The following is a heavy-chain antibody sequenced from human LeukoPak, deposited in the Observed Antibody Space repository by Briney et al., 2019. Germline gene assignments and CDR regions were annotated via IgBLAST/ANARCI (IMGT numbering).Heavy chain of an antibody. Sequence: SETLSLTCAVYGGSFSGYYWSWIRQPPGKGLEWIGEINHSGSTNYNPSLKSRVTISVDTSKNQLSLKLSSVTAADTAVYYCARPGIPGSSETLDYWGQGTLVTVSS. CDR2: INHSGST. CDR3: ARPGIPGSSETLDY. J-gene: IGHJ4*02. CDR1: GGSFSGYY. V-gene: IGHV4-34*01. D-gene: IGHD1-20*01.